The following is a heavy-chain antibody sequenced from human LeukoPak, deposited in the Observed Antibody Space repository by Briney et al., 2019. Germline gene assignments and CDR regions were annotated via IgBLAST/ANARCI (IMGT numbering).Heavy chain of an antibody. CDR3: AKGSLYCGGDCYSPDAFDI. CDR1: GFTFSSYA. CDR2: ISGSGGST. D-gene: IGHD2-21*02. V-gene: IGHV3-23*01. Sequence: GGSLRLSCAASGFTFSSYAMSWVRQAPGKGLEWVSAISGSGGSTYYADSVKGRFTISRDNSKNTLYLQMNSLRAEDTAVYYCAKGSLYCGGDCYSPDAFDIWGQGTMVTVTS. J-gene: IGHJ3*02.